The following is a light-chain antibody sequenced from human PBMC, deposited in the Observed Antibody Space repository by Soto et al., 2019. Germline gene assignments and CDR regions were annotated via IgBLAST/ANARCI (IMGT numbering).Light chain of an antibody. J-gene: IGLJ3*02. CDR2: GNS. CDR3: QSYDSSLRGWV. Sequence: QSVLTQPPSVSGAPGQRVTISCTGSSSNIGAGYDVHWYQQLPGTAPKLLIYGNSNRPSGVPDRFSGSKSGTSASLAITGLQAADEADYYCQSYDSSLRGWVFGGGTKVTVL. V-gene: IGLV1-40*01. CDR1: SSNIGAGYD.